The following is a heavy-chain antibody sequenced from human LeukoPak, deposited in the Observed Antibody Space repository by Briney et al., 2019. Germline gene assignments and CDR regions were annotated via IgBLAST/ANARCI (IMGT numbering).Heavy chain of an antibody. CDR2: IYYSGNT. CDR1: GGSISSSRYY. V-gene: IGHV4-39*01. D-gene: IGHD2-2*01. CDR3: ARPGSEYQLSSPFDY. J-gene: IGHJ4*02. Sequence: KPSETLSLTCTVSGGSISSSRYYWGWIRQPPGKGLEWIGSIYYSGNTYYNPSLKSRVTISVDTSRNRFSLKLSSVTAADTAVYYCARPGSEYQLSSPFDYWGQGTLVTVSS.